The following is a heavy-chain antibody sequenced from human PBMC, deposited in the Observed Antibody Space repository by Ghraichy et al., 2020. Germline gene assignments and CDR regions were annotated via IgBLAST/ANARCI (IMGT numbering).Heavy chain of an antibody. V-gene: IGHV3-33*01. CDR2: IWYDGSNK. CDR3: ARDSGSGWFGIDI. D-gene: IGHD6-19*01. Sequence: GGSLRLSCAASGFTFSSYGMHWVRQAPGKGLEWVAVIWYDGSNKYYADSVKGRFTISRDNSKNTLYLQMNSLRAEDTAVYYCARDSGSGWFGIDIWGQGTMVTVSS. CDR1: GFTFSSYG. J-gene: IGHJ3*02.